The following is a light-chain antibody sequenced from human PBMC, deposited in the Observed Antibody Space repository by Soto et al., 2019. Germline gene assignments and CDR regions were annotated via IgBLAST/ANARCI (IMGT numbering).Light chain of an antibody. J-gene: IGLJ3*02. CDR1: SSNIGSYNF. V-gene: IGLV2-23*01. CDR2: EAT. Sequence: QSVLTQPASVSGSPGQSITISCTGTSSNIGSYNFVSWYQQRPGRAPKLMIFEATKRPSGVPPRFSGSKSGNTASLTISGLQAEDEADYYCCSYAGNSSWVFGGGTKVTVL. CDR3: CSYAGNSSWV.